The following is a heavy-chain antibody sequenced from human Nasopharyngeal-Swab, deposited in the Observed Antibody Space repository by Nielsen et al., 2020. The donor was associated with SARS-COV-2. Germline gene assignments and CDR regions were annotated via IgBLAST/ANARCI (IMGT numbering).Heavy chain of an antibody. V-gene: IGHV3-53*01. CDR2: IYSGGST. CDR3: AITSRS. J-gene: IGHJ5*02. Sequence: GESLKISCAASGFTVSSNYMSWVRQAPGKGLEWVSVIYSGGSTYYADSVKGRFTISRDNSKNTLYLQMNSLRAEDTAVYYCAITSRSWGQGTLATVSS. CDR1: GFTVSSNY.